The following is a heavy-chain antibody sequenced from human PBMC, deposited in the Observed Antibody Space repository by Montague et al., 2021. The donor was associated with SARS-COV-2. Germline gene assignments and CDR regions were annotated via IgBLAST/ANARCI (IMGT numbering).Heavy chain of an antibody. CDR2: IYWDDDK. CDR1: GFSLSTSGVG. V-gene: IGHV2-5*02. Sequence: PALVKPSQTLTLTCTFSGFSLSTSGVGVGWFRKPPGKALEWLALIYWDDDKHYSQSLKSRLTITKDTSNNQVVLTMTNMDPVDTATYYCAHRAGKWFGESRKYYFDYWGQGTLVTVSS. J-gene: IGHJ4*02. D-gene: IGHD3-10*01. CDR3: AHRAGKWFGESRKYYFDY.